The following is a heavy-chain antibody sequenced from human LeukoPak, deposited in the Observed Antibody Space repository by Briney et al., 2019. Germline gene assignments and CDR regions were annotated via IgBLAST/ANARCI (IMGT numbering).Heavy chain of an antibody. CDR3: ARISETAMITM. Sequence: PSETLSLTCTVSGVSISSGNYYWTWLRQPAGTGLEWIGRIYTTGTTTNYNPSLKSRVSISVDTSKNLFSLRLASVTAADTAVYFCARISETAMITMWGQGTLVTVSS. D-gene: IGHD5-18*01. V-gene: IGHV4-61*02. J-gene: IGHJ4*02. CDR1: GVSISSGNYY. CDR2: IYTTGTTT.